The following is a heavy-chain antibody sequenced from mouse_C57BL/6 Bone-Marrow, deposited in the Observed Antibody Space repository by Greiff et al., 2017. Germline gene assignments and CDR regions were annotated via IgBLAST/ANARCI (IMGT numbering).Heavy chain of an antibody. CDR3: ARDYYSSYWYFDF. J-gene: IGHJ1*03. CDR2: IDPNSGGT. V-gene: IGHV1-72*01. D-gene: IGHD1-1*01. CDR1: GYTFTSYW. Sequence: VQGVESGAELVKPGASVKLSCKASGYTFTSYWMHWVKQRPGRGLEWIGRIDPNSGGTKYNEKFKSKATLTVDKPSSTAYMQLSSLTSEDSAVYYCARDYYSSYWYFDFWGTGTTVTVSS.